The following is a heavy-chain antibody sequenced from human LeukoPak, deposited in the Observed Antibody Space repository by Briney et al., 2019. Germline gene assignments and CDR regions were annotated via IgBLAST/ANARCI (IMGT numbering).Heavy chain of an antibody. CDR3: ASEGEMATNH. CDR2: IYYSGST. D-gene: IGHD5-24*01. V-gene: IGHV4-39*01. CDR1: GGSISSSSYY. Sequence: PSETLSLTCTVSGGSISSSSYYWGWIRQPPGKGLEWIGSIYYSGSTYYNPSLKSRVTISVDTSKNQFSLKLSSVTAADTAVYYCASEGEMATNHWGQGTLVTVSS. J-gene: IGHJ5*02.